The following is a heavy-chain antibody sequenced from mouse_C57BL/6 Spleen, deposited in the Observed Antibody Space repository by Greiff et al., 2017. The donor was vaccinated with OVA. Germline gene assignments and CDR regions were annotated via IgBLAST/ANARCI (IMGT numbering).Heavy chain of an antibody. J-gene: IGHJ1*03. Sequence: EVQRVESGGGLVQPGGSMKLSCAASGFTFSDAWMDWVRQSPEKGLEWVAEIRNKANNHATYYAESVKGRFTISRDDSKSSVYLQMNSLRAEDTGIYYCTRGVTTVVDWYFDVWGTGTTVTVSS. V-gene: IGHV6-6*01. CDR2: IRNKANNHAT. D-gene: IGHD1-1*01. CDR3: TRGVTTVVDWYFDV. CDR1: GFTFSDAW.